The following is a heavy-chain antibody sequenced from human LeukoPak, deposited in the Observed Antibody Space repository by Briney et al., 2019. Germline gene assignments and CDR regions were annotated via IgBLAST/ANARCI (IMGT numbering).Heavy chain of an antibody. CDR3: ARRDGYDFDY. CDR2: IWYDGTNK. D-gene: IGHD5-24*01. V-gene: IGHV3-33*01. CDR1: GFTFSSYG. Sequence: PGGSLRLSCAASGFTFSSYGMHWVRQAPGKGLEWVAVIWYDGTNKYYADSVKGRFTISRDNSKDTPYLQMNSLSAEDTAVYYCARRDGYDFDYWGQGTLVTVSS. J-gene: IGHJ4*02.